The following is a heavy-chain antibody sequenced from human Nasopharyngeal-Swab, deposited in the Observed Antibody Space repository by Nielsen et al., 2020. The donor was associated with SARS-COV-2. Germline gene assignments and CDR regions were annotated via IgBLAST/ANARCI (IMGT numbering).Heavy chain of an antibody. Sequence: SLKIPCAASGFTFDDYAMHWVRQAPGKGLEWVSGISWNSGSIGYADSVKGRFTISGDNAKNSLYLQMNSLRAEDTALYYCAKDIGSYGDYVFDYWGQGTLVTVSS. CDR1: GFTFDDYA. CDR3: AKDIGSYGDYVFDY. J-gene: IGHJ4*02. V-gene: IGHV3-9*01. D-gene: IGHD4-17*01. CDR2: ISWNSGSI.